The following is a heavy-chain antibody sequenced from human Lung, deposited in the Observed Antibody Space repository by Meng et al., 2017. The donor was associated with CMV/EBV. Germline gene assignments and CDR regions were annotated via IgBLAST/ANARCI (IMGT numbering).Heavy chain of an antibody. CDR1: GFSLSTSGVG. Sequence: SGXXLVXPTQTLTLTCTFSGFSLSTSGVGVVWIRQPPGKALEWLALIYWNDDKRYSPSLKSRLTITKDTSKNQVVLTMTNMDPVDTSTYYCAHSRNLNTLIYWXRGSLV. J-gene: IGHJ4*02. CDR3: AHSRNLNTLIY. V-gene: IGHV2-5*01. D-gene: IGHD1-14*01. CDR2: IYWNDDK.